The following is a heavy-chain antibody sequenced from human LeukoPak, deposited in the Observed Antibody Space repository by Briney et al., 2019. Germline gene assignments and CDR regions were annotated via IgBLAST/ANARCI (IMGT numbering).Heavy chain of an antibody. CDR1: GGTFSSYA. CDR2: IIPLFGTA. Sequence: GSSVEVSCKASGGTFSSYAISWVRQAPGQGLEWMGGIIPLFGTAKYAQKFQGRVTITADESTSTAYMELSSLRSEDTAVYYCAIGYDILTGYSIYYYYYYMDVWGKGTTVTVSS. CDR3: AIGYDILTGYSIYYYYYYMDV. J-gene: IGHJ6*03. V-gene: IGHV1-69*01. D-gene: IGHD3-9*01.